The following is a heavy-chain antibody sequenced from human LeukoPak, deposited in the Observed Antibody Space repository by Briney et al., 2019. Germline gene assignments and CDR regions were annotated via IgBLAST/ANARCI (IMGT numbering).Heavy chain of an antibody. D-gene: IGHD3-22*01. V-gene: IGHV2-70*11. J-gene: IGHJ5*02. CDR1: GFSPSTNGMC. CDR2: IDWDDDK. CDR3: ARTPFDSSGHNCFDP. Sequence: SGPRPVNPPQILTLTCTFSGFSPSTNGMCVSWIRQPPGKALKWLARIDWDDDKYYSTSLKTRLAISNDTSKNQVVLTMTNMDPVDTATYYCARTPFDSSGHNCFDPWGQGTLVTVSA.